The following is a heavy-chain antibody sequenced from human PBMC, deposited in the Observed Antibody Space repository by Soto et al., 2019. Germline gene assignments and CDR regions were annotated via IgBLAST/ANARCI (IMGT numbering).Heavy chain of an antibody. Sequence: RLSCSASGFTFASYTMNWVRQAPGKGLECVSSISGSGGNTYYADSVKGRFTISRDNSKNTLYLQMTSLRVDDTAVYYCAKRGVYKPDYWGQGTLVTVSS. D-gene: IGHD1-1*01. V-gene: IGHV3-23*01. CDR3: AKRGVYKPDY. J-gene: IGHJ4*02. CDR2: ISGSGGNT. CDR1: GFTFASYT.